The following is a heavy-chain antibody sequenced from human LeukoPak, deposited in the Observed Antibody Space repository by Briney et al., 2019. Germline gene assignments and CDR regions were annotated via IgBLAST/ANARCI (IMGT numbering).Heavy chain of an antibody. CDR3: ARALYRLGSSWYIDY. CDR1: GRSISSYY. V-gene: IGHV4-59*01. CDR2: IYYSGST. Sequence: SETLSLTCTVSGRSISSYYWSWIRQPPGKGLEWIGYIYYSGSTNYNPSLKSRVTISVDTSENQFSLKLSSVTAADTAVYYCARALYRLGSSWYIDYWGQGTLVTVSS. D-gene: IGHD6-13*01. J-gene: IGHJ4*02.